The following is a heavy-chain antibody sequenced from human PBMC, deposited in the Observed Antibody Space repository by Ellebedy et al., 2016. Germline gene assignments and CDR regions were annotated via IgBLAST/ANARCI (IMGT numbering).Heavy chain of an antibody. CDR3: ANNRNLRYGSNGYSDAFDV. J-gene: IGHJ3*01. CDR1: GFSFSSRC. Sequence: GGSLRLSCAGSGFSFSSRCMHRVRQAPGKGPEWVSGISGSGDRTFYADSVKGRFTTSRDNAKNTLYLQMNGLRAEDTAIYYCANNRNLRYGSNGYSDAFDVWGQGTMVTVSS. CDR2: ISGSGDRT. D-gene: IGHD3-22*01. V-gene: IGHV3-23*01.